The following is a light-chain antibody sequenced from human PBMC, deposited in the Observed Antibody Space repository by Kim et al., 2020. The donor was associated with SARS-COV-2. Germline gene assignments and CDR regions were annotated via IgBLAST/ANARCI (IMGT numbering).Light chain of an antibody. Sequence: EIVLTQSPATLSLSPGERATLSCRASQGVSTFLAWYQQKPGQAPRLLIHDASNRANGIPARFSGSGSGTDFTLTISSLEPGDFAVYYCQQSISWTLPSGPETKVNIK. J-gene: IGKJ3*01. CDR1: QGVSTF. CDR3: QQSISWTLP. V-gene: IGKV3-11*01. CDR2: DAS.